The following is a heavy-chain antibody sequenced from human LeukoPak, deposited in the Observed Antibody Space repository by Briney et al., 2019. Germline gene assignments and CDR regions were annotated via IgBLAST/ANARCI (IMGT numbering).Heavy chain of an antibody. J-gene: IGHJ4*02. D-gene: IGHD2-2*01. CDR3: ARDSSSHYYFDY. Sequence: PGGSLRLSCAASGFTLTSNHMNWVRQAPGKGLEWVSIIYSGGTTYYADSVKGRFTISRDNSQNTLYLQMNSLRAEDTAVYYCARDSSSHYYFDYWGQGTLVTVSP. CDR2: IYSGGTT. V-gene: IGHV3-53*01. CDR1: GFTLTSNH.